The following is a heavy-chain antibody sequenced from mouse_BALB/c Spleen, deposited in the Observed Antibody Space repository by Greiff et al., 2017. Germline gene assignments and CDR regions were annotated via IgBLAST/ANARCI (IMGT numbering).Heavy chain of an antibody. V-gene: IGHV5-9-3*01. Sequence: EVQLVESGGGLVKPGGSLKLSCAASGFTFSSYAMSWVRQTPEKRLEWVATISSGGSYTYYPDSVKGRFTISRDNAKNTLYLQMSSLRSEDTAMYYCARQVLPFYFDDWGQGTTLTVSS. CDR2: ISSGGSYT. J-gene: IGHJ2*01. CDR1: GFTFSSYA. CDR3: ARQVLPFYFDD.